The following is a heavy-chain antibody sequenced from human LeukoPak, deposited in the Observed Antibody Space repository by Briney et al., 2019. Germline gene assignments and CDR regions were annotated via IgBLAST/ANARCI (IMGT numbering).Heavy chain of an antibody. CDR2: ISSSGSTI. J-gene: IGHJ4*02. CDR3: ARDRSSGYYGSVDY. D-gene: IGHD3-22*01. CDR1: GFTFSGYS. Sequence: GGSLRLSCAASGFTFSGYSMNWVRQAPGKGLEWVPYISSSGSTIYYADSVKGRFTISRDNAKNSLYLQMNSLRDEDTAVYYCARDRSSGYYGSVDYWGQGTLVTVSS. V-gene: IGHV3-48*02.